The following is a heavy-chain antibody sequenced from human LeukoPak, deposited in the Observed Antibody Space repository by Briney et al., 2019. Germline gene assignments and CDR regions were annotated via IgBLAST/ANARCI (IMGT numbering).Heavy chain of an antibody. CDR3: ARDPGYSGYDSSEIDY. J-gene: IGHJ4*02. V-gene: IGHV3-21*01. D-gene: IGHD5-12*01. Sequence: NPGGSLRLSCAASGFTFSSYSMNWVRQAPGKGLEWVSSISSSSSYIYYADSVKGRFTISRDNAKNSLYLQMNSLRAEDTAVYYCARDPGYSGYDSSEIDYWGQGTLVTVSS. CDR2: ISSSSSYI. CDR1: GFTFSSYS.